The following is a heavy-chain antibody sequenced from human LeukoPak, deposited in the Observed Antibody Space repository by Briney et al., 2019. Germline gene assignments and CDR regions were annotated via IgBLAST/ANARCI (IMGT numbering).Heavy chain of an antibody. V-gene: IGHV3-7*04. J-gene: IGHJ4*02. CDR2: IKQDGTEK. D-gene: IGHD6-6*01. CDR3: ARDVRPDY. CDR1: GFTFSSYW. Sequence: GGSLRLSCAASGFTFSSYWMSWVRQAPGEGLEWVANIKQDGTEKYYMDSVKGPFSISRDNAKNSLYLQMNALRAEDTAVYYCARDVRPDYWGQGTLVTVST.